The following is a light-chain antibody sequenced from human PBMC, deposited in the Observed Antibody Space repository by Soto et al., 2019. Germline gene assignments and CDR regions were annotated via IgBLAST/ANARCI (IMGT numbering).Light chain of an antibody. J-gene: IGLJ1*01. CDR2: EVS. V-gene: IGLV2-14*01. CDR1: SSDVGAYNY. CDR3: SSKRTTASLV. Sequence: QFVLTQPASVSGSPGQTITISCTGTSSDVGAYNYVSWYQQHPGKAPKLMIYEVSNRPSGVSERFSGSKSGNTASLTISGLQAADEADYYCSSKRTTASLVFGTGTKVTVL.